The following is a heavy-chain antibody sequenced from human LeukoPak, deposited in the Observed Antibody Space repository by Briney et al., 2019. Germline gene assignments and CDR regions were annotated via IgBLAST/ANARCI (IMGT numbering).Heavy chain of an antibody. Sequence: PSGTLSLTCTVSGVSFSSYYGSWSRQPPGKGLEWMGYIYDSGSTNYNPSLKSRVTISVHTYKNQFALKLSSVTAADTAVYYCARQKAFDIWGQGTMVTAS. CDR3: ARQKAFDI. J-gene: IGHJ3*02. V-gene: IGHV4-59*08. CDR1: GVSFSSYY. CDR2: IYDSGST.